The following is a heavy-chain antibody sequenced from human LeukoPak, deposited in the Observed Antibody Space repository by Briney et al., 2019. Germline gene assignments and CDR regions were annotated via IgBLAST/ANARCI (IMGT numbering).Heavy chain of an antibody. Sequence: GASVKVSCKASGGTFSSYAISWVRQAPGQGLEWMGGIIPIFGTANYAQKFQGRVTITADESTSTAYMELSSLRSEDTAVYYCARVSPRRSGWRQYYFDYWGQGTLVTVSS. D-gene: IGHD6-19*01. CDR2: IIPIFGTA. CDR1: GGTFSSYA. CDR3: ARVSPRRSGWRQYYFDY. V-gene: IGHV1-69*13. J-gene: IGHJ4*02.